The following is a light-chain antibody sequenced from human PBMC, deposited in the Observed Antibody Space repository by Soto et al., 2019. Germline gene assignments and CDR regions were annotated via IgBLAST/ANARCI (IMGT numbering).Light chain of an antibody. J-gene: IGKJ1*01. V-gene: IGKV1-5*03. CDR1: QSISSW. CDR2: KAS. CDR3: QHYNSSPWT. Sequence: DIRMTQSPSTLSASVGDRVTITCRASQSISSWLAWYQQKPGKAPKLLIYKASSLESGVPSRFSGSGSGTEFTLNISSLQPDDFATYYCQHYNSSPWTFGQGTKVEIK.